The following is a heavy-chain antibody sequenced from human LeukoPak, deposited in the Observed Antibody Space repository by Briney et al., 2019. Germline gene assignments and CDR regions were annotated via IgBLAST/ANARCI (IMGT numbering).Heavy chain of an antibody. Sequence: GGSLRLSCAASGFTFSSYAMHWVRQAPGKGLEWVAVISYDGSNKYYADSVKGRFTISRDNSKNTLYLQMNSLRAEDTAVYYCAKSPGSLFYFDFWGQGTLVTVSS. CDR3: AKSPGSLFYFDF. CDR2: ISYDGSNK. V-gene: IGHV3-30-3*02. J-gene: IGHJ4*02. CDR1: GFTFSSYA. D-gene: IGHD1-1*01.